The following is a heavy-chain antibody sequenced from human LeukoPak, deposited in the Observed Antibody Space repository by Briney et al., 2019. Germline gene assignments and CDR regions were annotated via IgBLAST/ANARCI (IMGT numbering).Heavy chain of an antibody. V-gene: IGHV4-34*01. CDR2: INHSGST. D-gene: IGHD6-13*01. J-gene: IGHJ4*02. CDR1: GGSFSGYY. CDR3: ARQPRSSWYISRGYLGNYFDY. Sequence: KPSETLSLTCAVYGGSFSGYYWSWIRQPPGKGLEWIGEINHSGSTNYNPSLKSRVTISVDTSKNQFSLKLSSVTAADTAVYYCARQPRSSWYISRGYLGNYFDYWGQGTLVTVSS.